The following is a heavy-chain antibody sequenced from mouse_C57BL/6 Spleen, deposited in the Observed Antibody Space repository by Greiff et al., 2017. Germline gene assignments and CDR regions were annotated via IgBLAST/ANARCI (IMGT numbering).Heavy chain of an antibody. CDR1: GFTFSSYA. Sequence: DVKLVESGGGLVKPGGSLKLSCAASGFTFSSYAMSWVRQTPDKRLEWVATISDGGSYTYYPDNVKGRFTISRDNAKNNLYLQMSHLKSEDTAVYYCAGDRDGYYPWFAYWGQGTLVTVSA. J-gene: IGHJ3*01. CDR3: AGDRDGYYPWFAY. V-gene: IGHV5-4*01. CDR2: ISDGGSYT. D-gene: IGHD2-3*01.